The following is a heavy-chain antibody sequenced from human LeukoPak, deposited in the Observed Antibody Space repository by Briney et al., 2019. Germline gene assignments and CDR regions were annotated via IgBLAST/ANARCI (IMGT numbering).Heavy chain of an antibody. CDR2: INPKSGGT. J-gene: IGHJ5*02. CDR1: VYTFTLYY. D-gene: IGHD2-2*01. V-gene: IGHV1-2*02. CDR3: ARSLRSTTNWFDP. Sequence: ASVTVSFTPSVYTFTLYYIHWVRQAPGQRLEWMGWINPKSGGTNYAQKFQGRVNMTRDTYISTASVELSSLRSDDTALYYCARSLRSTTNWFDPWGGGTLVTVS.